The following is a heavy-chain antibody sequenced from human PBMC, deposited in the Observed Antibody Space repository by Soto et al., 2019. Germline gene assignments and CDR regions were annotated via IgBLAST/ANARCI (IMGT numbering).Heavy chain of an antibody. D-gene: IGHD2-2*01. J-gene: IGHJ4*02. Sequence: LSLTCTVSGGSISSGGYYWSWIRQHPGKGLEWIGYIYYSGSTYYNPSLKSRVTISVDTSKNQFSLKLSSVTAADTAVYYCARGNRAYLRPRYYFDYWGQGTLVTVSS. CDR2: IYYSGST. V-gene: IGHV4-31*03. CDR1: GGSISSGGYY. CDR3: ARGNRAYLRPRYYFDY.